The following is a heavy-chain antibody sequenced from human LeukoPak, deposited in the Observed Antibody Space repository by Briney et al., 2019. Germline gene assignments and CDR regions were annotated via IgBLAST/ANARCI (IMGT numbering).Heavy chain of an antibody. V-gene: IGHV2-70*11. Sequence: SGPALVKPTQTLTLTCTFSGFSLSTSVMCVSWIRQPPGKALEWLARIDWDDDKYYSTSLKTRLNISKDTSKNQVVLTMTNMDPVDTATYYCARINRGSYWGFDYWGQGTLVTVSS. J-gene: IGHJ4*02. CDR2: IDWDDDK. D-gene: IGHD1-26*01. CDR3: ARINRGSYWGFDY. CDR1: GFSLSTSVMC.